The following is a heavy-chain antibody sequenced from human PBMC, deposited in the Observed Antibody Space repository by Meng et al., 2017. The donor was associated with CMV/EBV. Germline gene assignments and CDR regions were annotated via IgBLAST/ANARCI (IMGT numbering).Heavy chain of an antibody. Sequence: QGPLQESGPGLVKPSQTLSLTCTVSGGSISSGDYYWSWIRQPPGKGLEWIGYIYYSGSTYYNPSLKSRVTISVDTSKNQFSLKLSSVTAADTAVYYCARVYCSGGSCYGNWFDPWGQGTLVTVSS. CDR2: IYYSGST. CDR3: ARVYCSGGSCYGNWFDP. CDR1: GGSISSGDYY. J-gene: IGHJ5*02. D-gene: IGHD2-15*01. V-gene: IGHV4-30-4*08.